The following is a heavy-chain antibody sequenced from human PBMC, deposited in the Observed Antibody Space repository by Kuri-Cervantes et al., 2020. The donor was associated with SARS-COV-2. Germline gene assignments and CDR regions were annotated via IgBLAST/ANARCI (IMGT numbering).Heavy chain of an antibody. CDR2: IKSKTDGGTT. CDR3: TTTPPVVITTGYFQH. CDR1: GFTFGDYA. J-gene: IGHJ1*01. Sequence: GESLKISCTASGFTFGDYAMSWFRQAPGKGLEWVGRIKSKTDGGTTDYAAPVKGRFTISRDDSKNTLYLQMNSLKTEDTAVYYCTTTPPVVITTGYFQHWGQGTLVTVSS. V-gene: IGHV3-15*01. D-gene: IGHD3-22*01.